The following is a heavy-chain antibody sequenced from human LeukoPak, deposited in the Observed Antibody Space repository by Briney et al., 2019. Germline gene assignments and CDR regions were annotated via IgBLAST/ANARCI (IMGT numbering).Heavy chain of an antibody. D-gene: IGHD3-3*01. CDR2: TYYRSKWYN. CDR3: AREPGASMRTIFGVVIEGTHYYYMDV. J-gene: IGHJ6*03. V-gene: IGHV6-1*01. CDR1: GDSVSSNSAA. Sequence: SQTLSLTCAISGDSVSSNSAAWNWIRQSPSRGLEWLGRTYYRSKWYNDYAVSVKSRITINPDTSKNQFSLQLNSVTPEDTAVYYCAREPGASMRTIFGVVIEGTHYYYMDVWGKGTTVTVSS.